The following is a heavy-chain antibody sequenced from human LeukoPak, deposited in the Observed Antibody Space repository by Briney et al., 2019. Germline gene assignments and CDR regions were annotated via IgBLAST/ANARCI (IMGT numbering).Heavy chain of an antibody. CDR2: INHSGST. Sequence: SETLSLTCAVYGGSFSGYYWSWIRQPPGKGPEWIGEINHSGSTNYNPSLKSRVTISVDTSKNQFSLKLSSVTAADTAVYYCARGGVRTLGTMIKQRALIDYWGQGTLVTVSS. J-gene: IGHJ4*02. D-gene: IGHD3-22*01. V-gene: IGHV4-34*01. CDR3: ARGGVRTLGTMIKQRALIDY. CDR1: GGSFSGYY.